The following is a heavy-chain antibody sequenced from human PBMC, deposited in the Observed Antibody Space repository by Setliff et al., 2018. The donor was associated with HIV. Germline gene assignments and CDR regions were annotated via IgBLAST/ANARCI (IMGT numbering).Heavy chain of an antibody. CDR1: GVSISSSGYF. CDR3: ARNVWSSFGSGSYWIPKWFDP. CDR2: MYYSGNT. V-gene: IGHV4-39*01. Sequence: SETLSLTCTVSGVSISSSGYFWGWIRQSPGKGLEWIGSMYYSGNTYYSPSLRSRVTISVHTSKNQFSLNLSSLTAADTAIYYCARNVWSSFGSGSYWIPKWFDPWGQGTLVTVSS. D-gene: IGHD3-10*01. J-gene: IGHJ5*02.